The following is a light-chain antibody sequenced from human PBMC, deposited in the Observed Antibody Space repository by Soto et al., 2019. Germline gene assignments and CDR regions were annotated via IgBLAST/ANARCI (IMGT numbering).Light chain of an antibody. J-gene: IGLJ1*01. CDR1: SSNIGSNY. CDR2: RNN. Sequence: QSVLTQPPSASGTPGQRVTISCSGSSSNIGSNYVYWYHQLPGTAPKLVIYRNNQRPSGVPDRISGSKSGTSASLTISGLQAEDEADYYCCSYVGATTYVFGTGTKLTVL. V-gene: IGLV1-47*01. CDR3: CSYVGATTYV.